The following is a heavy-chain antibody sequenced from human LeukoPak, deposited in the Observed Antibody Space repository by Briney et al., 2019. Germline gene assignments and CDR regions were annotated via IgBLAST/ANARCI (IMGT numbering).Heavy chain of an antibody. CDR3: ARGYSSGWSNWFDP. CDR2: INAGNGNT. V-gene: IGHV1-3*03. CDR1: GYTFTSYA. J-gene: IGHJ5*02. D-gene: IGHD6-19*01. Sequence: ASVKVSCKPSGYTFTSYAMHWVRQAPGQRLEWMGWINAGNGNTKYSQEFQGRVTITRDTSASTAYMELSSLRSEDMAVYYCARGYSSGWSNWFDPWGQGTLVTVSS.